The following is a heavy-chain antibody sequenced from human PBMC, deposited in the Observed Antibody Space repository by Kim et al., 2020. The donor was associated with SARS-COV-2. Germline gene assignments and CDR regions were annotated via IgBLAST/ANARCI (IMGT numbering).Heavy chain of an antibody. CDR2: INSDGIT. Sequence: GGSLRLSCAASGFILSSYWMYLVRQVPGKGLVWVARINSDGITIYADSVKGRFNISRENAKNTLYLQMDSLRAEDTAVYYCVRAWGYWGRGTLVTVSS. CDR1: GFILSSYW. D-gene: IGHD3-16*01. CDR3: VRAWGY. V-gene: IGHV3-74*01. J-gene: IGHJ4*02.